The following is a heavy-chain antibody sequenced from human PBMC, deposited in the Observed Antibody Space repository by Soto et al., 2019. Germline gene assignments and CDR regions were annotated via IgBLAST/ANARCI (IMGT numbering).Heavy chain of an antibody. V-gene: IGHV3-74*01. CDR2: INGDGSDT. Sequence: GGSLRLSCAASGFSFSLYWMHWVRQAPGKGLVWVSRINGDGSDTSYGDSVKGRFTTSRDNAKNTLYLHMNSLGAEDTAVYYCARDFGEVGATAVYDIWGQGTTVTVSS. J-gene: IGHJ3*02. CDR1: GFSFSLYW. CDR3: ARDFGEVGATAVYDI. D-gene: IGHD1-26*01.